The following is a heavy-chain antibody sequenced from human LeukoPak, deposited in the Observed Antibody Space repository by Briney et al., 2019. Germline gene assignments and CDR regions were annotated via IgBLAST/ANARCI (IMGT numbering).Heavy chain of an antibody. D-gene: IGHD2-2*01. CDR1: GSSISNGFF. Sequence: SETLSLTCNVSGSSISNGFFWAWIRQSPGKGLEWIGSIQNGGDSYYNPSLKSRTTMSVGTSKNQFSLKLTSVTAADTAVFYCARGMGRFCTSSSCYLSFVYWGQGTMVTVSS. CDR3: ARGMGRFCTSSSCYLSFVY. J-gene: IGHJ3*01. V-gene: IGHV4-38-2*02. CDR2: IQNGGDS.